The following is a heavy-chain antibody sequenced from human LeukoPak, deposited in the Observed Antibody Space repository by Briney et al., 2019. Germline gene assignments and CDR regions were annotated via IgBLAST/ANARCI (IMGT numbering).Heavy chain of an antibody. Sequence: SVTLSLTRAVSSGPISILYWSGIRQPPGKGRVWIGYISYSGSTNYNPSRKSRVTIAVDTSKNQFSLKLSSVTAADTAVYYCARRGDYGDYEDDAFDIWGQGTMVTVSS. CDR2: ISYSGST. J-gene: IGHJ3*02. V-gene: IGHV4-59*08. D-gene: IGHD4-17*01. CDR3: ARRGDYGDYEDDAFDI. CDR1: SGPISILY.